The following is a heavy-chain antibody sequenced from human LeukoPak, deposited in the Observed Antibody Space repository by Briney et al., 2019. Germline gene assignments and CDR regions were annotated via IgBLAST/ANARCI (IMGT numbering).Heavy chain of an antibody. D-gene: IGHD3-10*01. V-gene: IGHV3-9*01. CDR3: AKGVITMVRDAFDI. Sequence: GGSLRLSCAASGFTFDDYAMHWVRQAPGKGLEWVSGISWNSGSIGYADSVKGRFTISRDNAKNPLYLQMNSLRAEDTALYYCAKGVITMVRDAFDIWGQGTMVTVSS. CDR1: GFTFDDYA. CDR2: ISWNSGSI. J-gene: IGHJ3*02.